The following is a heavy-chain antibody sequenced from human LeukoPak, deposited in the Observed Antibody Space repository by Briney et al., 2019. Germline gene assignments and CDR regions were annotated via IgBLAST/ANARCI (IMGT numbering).Heavy chain of an antibody. J-gene: IGHJ4*02. CDR1: GFTFSGYG. CDR2: IWYDGSNK. V-gene: IGHV3-33*01. D-gene: IGHD2-8*01. CDR3: ARVPKHCPHGVCFWD. Sequence: GRSLRLSCAASGFTFSGYGMHWVRQAPGKGLEWVAVIWYDGSNKYYADSVKGRFTISRDNSKNTLYLQMNSLRAEDTAVYYCARVPKHCPHGVCFWDWGQGTLVTVSS.